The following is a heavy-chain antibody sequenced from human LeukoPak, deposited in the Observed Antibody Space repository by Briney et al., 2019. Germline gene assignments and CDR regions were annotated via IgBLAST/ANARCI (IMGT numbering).Heavy chain of an antibody. Sequence: GGSLRLSCAASGFTFSTYSIHWVRQAPGKGLEWLAVISYDGTNKNYADSVKGRFTISRENSKNTLYLQLSSLRAENTAVYYCARDRTPNWSAYSNPTFHYWGQGTLVTVSS. D-gene: IGHD4-11*01. J-gene: IGHJ4*02. CDR2: ISYDGTNK. CDR3: ARDRTPNWSAYSNPTFHY. CDR1: GFTFSTYS. V-gene: IGHV3-30*07.